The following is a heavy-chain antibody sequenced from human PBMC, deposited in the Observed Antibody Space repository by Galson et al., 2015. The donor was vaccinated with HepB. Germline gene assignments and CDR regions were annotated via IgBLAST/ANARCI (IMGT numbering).Heavy chain of an antibody. V-gene: IGHV1-58*01. CDR1: GFTFTSSA. J-gene: IGHJ4*02. D-gene: IGHD2-2*01. Sequence: SVKVSCKASGFTFTSSAVQWVRQARGQRLEWIGWIVVGSGNTNYAQKFQERVTITRDMSTSTAYMELSSLRSEDTAVYYCAADPVVEYQLPHGDYWGQGTLVTVSS. CDR2: IVVGSGNT. CDR3: AADPVVEYQLPHGDY.